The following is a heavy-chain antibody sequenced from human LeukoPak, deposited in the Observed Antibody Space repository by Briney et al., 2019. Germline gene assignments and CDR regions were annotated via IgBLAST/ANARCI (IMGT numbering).Heavy chain of an antibody. D-gene: IGHD2-15*01. J-gene: IGHJ5*02. CDR2: IIPILGIA. V-gene: IGHV1-69*04. CDR3: ARDRPPRYCSGGSCYLNWFDP. Sequence: SVKVSCKASGGTFSSYAISWVRQAPGQGLEWMGRIIPILGIANYAQKFQGRVTITADKSTSTAYMELSSLRSEDTAVYYCARDRPPRYCSGGSCYLNWFDPWGQGTLVTASS. CDR1: GGTFSSYA.